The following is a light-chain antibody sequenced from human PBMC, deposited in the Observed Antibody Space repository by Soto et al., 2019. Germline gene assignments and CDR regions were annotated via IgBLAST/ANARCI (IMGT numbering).Light chain of an antibody. CDR2: EVT. CDR3: SSYTRGNTYV. J-gene: IGLJ1*01. V-gene: IGLV2-14*01. CDR1: SSDIGGYNS. Sequence: QSVLTQPASVSGSPGQSITISCTGTSSDIGGYNSVSWYQQHPRKAPKLMIYEVTNRPSGISNRLSGSKSGNTASLTISGLQAEDEADYYCSSYTRGNTYVFGTGTKVTVL.